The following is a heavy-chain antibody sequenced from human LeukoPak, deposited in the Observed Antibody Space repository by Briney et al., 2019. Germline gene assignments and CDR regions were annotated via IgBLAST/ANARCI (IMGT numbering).Heavy chain of an antibody. CDR3: ARDLGVVAAKWHYYYGMDV. D-gene: IGHD2-15*01. J-gene: IGHJ6*02. V-gene: IGHV3-9*01. CDR1: GFTFDDYA. CDR2: ISWNSGSI. Sequence: GRSLRLSCAASGFTFDDYAMHWVRQAPGKGLEWVSGISWNSGSIGYADSVKGRFTISRDNAKNSLYLQMNSLRAEDTAVYYCARDLGVVAAKWHYYYGMDVWGQGTTVTVSS.